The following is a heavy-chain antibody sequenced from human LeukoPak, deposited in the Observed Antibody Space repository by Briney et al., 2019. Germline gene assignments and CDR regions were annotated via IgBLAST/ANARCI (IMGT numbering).Heavy chain of an antibody. D-gene: IGHD5-18*01. J-gene: IGHJ4*02. CDR1: GGTFSSCA. V-gene: IGHV1-69*13. CDR3: ASPEGYSYGADYFDY. Sequence: SVRVSCKASGGTFSSCAISWVRQAPGQGLEWMGGIIPIFGTANYAQKFQGRVTITADESTSTAYMELSSLRSEDTAVYYRASPEGYSYGADYFDYWGQGTLVTVSS. CDR2: IIPIFGTA.